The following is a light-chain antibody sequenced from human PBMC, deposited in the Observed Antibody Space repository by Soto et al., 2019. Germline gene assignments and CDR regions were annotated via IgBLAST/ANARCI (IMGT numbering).Light chain of an antibody. CDR3: QQYNSWPRT. CDR2: VAS. J-gene: IGKJ4*01. Sequence: ETVMTQSPATLSMSPGERATLSCRASQILNSDLAWYQQKPGQAPRLLIYVASTRATGIPGRFSVSGSGTEFTLTISSLQSGDFAVYYCQQYNSWPRTLGGWTKVDIK. CDR1: QILNSD. V-gene: IGKV3-15*01.